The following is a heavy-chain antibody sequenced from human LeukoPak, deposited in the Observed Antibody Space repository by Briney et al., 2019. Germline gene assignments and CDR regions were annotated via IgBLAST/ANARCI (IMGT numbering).Heavy chain of an antibody. CDR2: IIPIFGTA. D-gene: IGHD1-14*01. CDR1: GGTFSSYA. CDR3: ASTCRNQNWFDP. Sequence: ASVKVSCKASGGTFSSYAISWVRQAPGQGLEWMGGIIPIFGTANYAQKFQGRVTITADKFTSTACMELSSLRSEDTAVYYCASTCRNQNWFDPWGQGTLVTVSS. V-gene: IGHV1-69*06. J-gene: IGHJ5*02.